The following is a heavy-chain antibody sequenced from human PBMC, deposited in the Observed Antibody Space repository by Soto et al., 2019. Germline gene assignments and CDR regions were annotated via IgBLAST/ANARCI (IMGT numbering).Heavy chain of an antibody. J-gene: IGHJ4*02. CDR2: IYYSGST. Sequence: SEAVSLTCTVSGGSIRSGSDYWSWIRQHPGKGLEWIGYIYYSGSTYYNPSLKSRITISISTSKNQFSLKLTSVTAADTAVYYCAREGGDGIDYWGQGTLVTVSS. CDR3: AREGGDGIDY. CDR1: GGSIRSGSDY. D-gene: IGHD3-16*01. V-gene: IGHV4-31*03.